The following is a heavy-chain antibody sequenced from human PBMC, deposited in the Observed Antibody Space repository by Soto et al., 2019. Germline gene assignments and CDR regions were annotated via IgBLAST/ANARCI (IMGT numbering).Heavy chain of an antibody. J-gene: IGHJ3*02. Sequence: QVQLVQSGAEVKKPGASVKVSCKASGYTFTSYDINWVRQATGQGLEWMGWMNHNSGNTDYAQKFQGRVTMTRNTSISTAYMELSSLRSEDTAVYYCATPHGLTPYDAFDIWGQGTMVTVSS. CDR2: MNHNSGNT. D-gene: IGHD2-8*01. CDR1: GYTFTSYD. CDR3: ATPHGLTPYDAFDI. V-gene: IGHV1-8*01.